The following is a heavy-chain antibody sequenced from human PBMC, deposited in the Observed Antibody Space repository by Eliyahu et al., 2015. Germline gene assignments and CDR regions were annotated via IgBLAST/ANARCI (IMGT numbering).Heavy chain of an antibody. CDR3: ARGVEAFDI. CDR2: INHSGST. CDR1: GGSFSGYY. J-gene: IGHJ3*02. Sequence: QVQLQQWGAGLLKPSETLSLTCAVYGGSFSGYYWSWXRQPPGKGLEWIGEINHSGSTTYNPSLKSRVTISVDTSKNQFSLKLSSVTAADTAVYYCARGVEAFDIWGQGTMVTVSS. V-gene: IGHV4-34*01. D-gene: IGHD2-2*01.